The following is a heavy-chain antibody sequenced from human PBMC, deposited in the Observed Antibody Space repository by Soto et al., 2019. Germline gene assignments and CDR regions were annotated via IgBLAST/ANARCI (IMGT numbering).Heavy chain of an antibody. Sequence: PSETLSLTCTVSGVSISSYYWSWIRQPPGKGLEWIGYIYYSGSTNYNPSLKSRVTISVDTSKNQFSLKLSSVTAADTAVYYCARLSYDSSGYPRPEHQYYFDYWGQGTLVTVSS. V-gene: IGHV4-59*08. CDR1: GVSISSYY. D-gene: IGHD3-22*01. CDR2: IYYSGST. CDR3: ARLSYDSSGYPRPEHQYYFDY. J-gene: IGHJ4*02.